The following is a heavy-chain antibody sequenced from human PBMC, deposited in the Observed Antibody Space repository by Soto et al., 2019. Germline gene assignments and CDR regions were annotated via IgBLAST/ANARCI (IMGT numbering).Heavy chain of an antibody. CDR3: ATAGSYNWNYFDY. Sequence: GGSLRLSCAASGFTFSDYYMSWIRQAPGKGLEWVSYISSSGSTIYYADSVKGRFTISRDNAKNSLYLQMNSLRAEDTAVYYCATAGSYNWNYFDYWGQGTLVTVSS. J-gene: IGHJ4*02. D-gene: IGHD1-20*01. V-gene: IGHV3-11*01. CDR1: GFTFSDYY. CDR2: ISSSGSTI.